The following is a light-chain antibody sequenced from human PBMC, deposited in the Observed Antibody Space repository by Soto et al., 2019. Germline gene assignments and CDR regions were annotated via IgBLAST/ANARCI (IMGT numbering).Light chain of an antibody. CDR1: SSDVGGYNY. CDR2: EVS. CDR3: SSYTTSNTWV. Sequence: QSALTQPASVSGSPGQSITISCTGTSSDVGGYNYVSWFQQHPGEAPKLMIYEVSYRPSGISNRFSAYKSGNTASLTISGLQAEDEADYYCSSYTTSNTWVFGGGTKLTVL. V-gene: IGLV2-14*03. J-gene: IGLJ3*02.